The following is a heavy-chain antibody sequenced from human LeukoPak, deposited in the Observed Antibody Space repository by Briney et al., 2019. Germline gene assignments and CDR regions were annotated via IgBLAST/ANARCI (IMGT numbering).Heavy chain of an antibody. CDR2: IYYSGSI. V-gene: IGHV4-59*01. CDR3: ARSKGSYYYYGMDV. Sequence: SETLSLTCTVSGGSISSYYWSWIRQPPGKGLEWIGYIYYSGSIKYNPSLKSRVTISVDTSKSQFSLKLSSVTAADTAVYYCARSKGSYYYYGMDVWGQGTTVTVSS. J-gene: IGHJ6*02. CDR1: GGSISSYY. D-gene: IGHD2-15*01.